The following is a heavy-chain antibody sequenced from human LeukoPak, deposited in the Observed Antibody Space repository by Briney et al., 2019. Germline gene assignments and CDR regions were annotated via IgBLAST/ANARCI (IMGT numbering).Heavy chain of an antibody. CDR2: ISAYNGNT. Sequence: ASVKVSCKASGYTFTSYGISWVRQAPGQGLEWMGWISAYNGNTNYAQKLQGRVTITRNTSISTAYMELSSLRSEDTAVYYCARVTMVRGVIPFDIWGQGTMVTVSS. J-gene: IGHJ3*02. CDR1: GYTFTSYG. CDR3: ARVTMVRGVIPFDI. V-gene: IGHV1-18*01. D-gene: IGHD3-10*01.